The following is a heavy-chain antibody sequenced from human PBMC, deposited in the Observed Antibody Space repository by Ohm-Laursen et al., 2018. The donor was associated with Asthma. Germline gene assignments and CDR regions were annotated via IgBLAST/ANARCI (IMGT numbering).Heavy chain of an antibody. CDR3: AREALGVVIIWDPPSVSYGMDV. V-gene: IGHV4-31*02. CDR1: GASISSGGFY. Sequence: TLSLTWTVSGASISSGGFYWSWIRQPPGKGLEYVGYIYHTGSTHYNPSLESRLTITVDTSKSQFSLKLFSVTATDTAVYYCAREALGVVIIWDPPSVSYGMDVWGQGTTVTVSS. D-gene: IGHD3-3*01. J-gene: IGHJ6*02. CDR2: IYHTGST.